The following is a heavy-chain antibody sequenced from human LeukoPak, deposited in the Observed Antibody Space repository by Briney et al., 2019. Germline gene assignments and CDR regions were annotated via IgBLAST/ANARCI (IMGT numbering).Heavy chain of an antibody. V-gene: IGHV3-11*01. CDR2: ISSSGSTI. Sequence: GWSLRLSCAASGFTFSDYYMSWIRQAPGKGLEWVSYISSSGSTICYADSVKGRFTISRDNGKNSLSLQMNSLRAEDTAVYYCARVEYIYGYGSWGQGTLVTVSS. D-gene: IGHD5-18*01. CDR1: GFTFSDYY. CDR3: ARVEYIYGYGS. J-gene: IGHJ5*02.